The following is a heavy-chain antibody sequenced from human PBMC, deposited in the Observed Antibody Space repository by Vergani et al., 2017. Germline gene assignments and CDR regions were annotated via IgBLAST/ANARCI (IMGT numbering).Heavy chain of an antibody. Sequence: VHLVESGGGVVQPGRSLRLSCVVSGFTFNHYAMNWVRQAPGKGLEWVSGISGSGGSTYYAGSVKGRFTISRDSSKNTLYLQMNSLSAGDTAVYYCAKANPRNSGYDYLYYDHAMDVWGQGTTVTVSS. CDR2: ISGSGGST. V-gene: IGHV3-23*04. CDR1: GFTFNHYA. J-gene: IGHJ6*02. CDR3: AKANPRNSGYDYLYYDHAMDV. D-gene: IGHD5-12*01.